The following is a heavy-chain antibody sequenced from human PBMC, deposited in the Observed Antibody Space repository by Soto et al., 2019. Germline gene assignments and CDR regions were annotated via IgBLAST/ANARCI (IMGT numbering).Heavy chain of an antibody. J-gene: IGHJ4*02. V-gene: IGHV3-9*01. CDR1: GFTFDDYA. Sequence: GGSLRLSCAASGFTFDDYAMHWVRQAPGKGLEWVSGISWNSNNVAYADSVKGRFTISRDTAKNSLYLQMNSLRAEDTALYYCAKDRHSSSSPYYFDYWGQGTLVTVSS. CDR2: ISWNSNNV. D-gene: IGHD6-6*01. CDR3: AKDRHSSSSPYYFDY.